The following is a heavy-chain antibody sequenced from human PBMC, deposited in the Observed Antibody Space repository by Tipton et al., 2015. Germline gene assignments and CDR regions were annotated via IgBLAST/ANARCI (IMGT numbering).Heavy chain of an antibody. Sequence: QLVQSGAEVKNPGASVKVSCKASGYTFSDYYLHWVRQAPGQGPEWMGFIHPTNGVASYAQKFQGRVTMTSDTPTSTAYMELDRLTSDDTAVYYCARDRPHTWFDPWGQGTLVTVSS. J-gene: IGHJ5*01. CDR2: IHPTNGVA. D-gene: IGHD1-14*01. V-gene: IGHV1-2*02. CDR1: GYTFSDYY. CDR3: ARDRPHTWFDP.